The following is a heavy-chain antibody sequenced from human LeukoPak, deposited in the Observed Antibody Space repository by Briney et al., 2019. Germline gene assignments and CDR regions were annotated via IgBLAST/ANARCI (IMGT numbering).Heavy chain of an antibody. CDR1: GFTFSSYW. V-gene: IGHV3-7*04. J-gene: IGHJ4*02. D-gene: IGHD6-6*01. Sequence: GGCLRLSCAASGFTFSSYWMSWVRQAPGKGLEWVAYIRKEGSEKYYVDSLKGRFTISRDNRKYSLYLQMDSLRAEDTAVYYCARGTIADRYLFDNWGQGTLATASS. CDR2: IRKEGSEK. CDR3: ARGTIADRYLFDN.